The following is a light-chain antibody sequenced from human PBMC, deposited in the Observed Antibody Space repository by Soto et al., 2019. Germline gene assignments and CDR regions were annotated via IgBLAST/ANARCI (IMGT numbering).Light chain of an antibody. CDR3: QQLYTLPFT. V-gene: IGKV1-5*01. Sequence: EIQMTQSPSTLSASVGDTFTITCRASQSISRWLAWYQQKPGKAPKILISDASILENGVTSRFSGTGSGTEFTLTISGLLPEDFAAYHCQQLYTLPFTFGQGTRLEIK. J-gene: IGKJ5*01. CDR2: DAS. CDR1: QSISRW.